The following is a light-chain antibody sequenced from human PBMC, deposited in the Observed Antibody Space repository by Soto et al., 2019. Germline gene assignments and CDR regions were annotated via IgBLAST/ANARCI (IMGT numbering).Light chain of an antibody. CDR2: GAS. J-gene: IGKJ1*01. CDR3: QLDNKWPQT. V-gene: IGKV3D-15*01. Sequence: IVVTQSPSTLPVPPGERATLSCRASQGVSSNVAWYQQIPGQTPRLLIYGASSRATGIPDRFSGSGSGTEFTLTISSLQSEDFAVYYCQLDNKWPQTFGQGTKVDIK. CDR1: QGVSSN.